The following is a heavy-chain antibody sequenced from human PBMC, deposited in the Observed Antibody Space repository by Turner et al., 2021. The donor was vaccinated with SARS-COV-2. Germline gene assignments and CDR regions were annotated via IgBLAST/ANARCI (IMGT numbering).Heavy chain of an antibody. CDR1: GFTFSNYA. V-gene: IGHV3-23*01. Sequence: EVQILESGGGLEQPGGSLRLSCATSGFTFSNYAMNWVRQAPGMGLEWVSGLTGSGISTYYADSVQGRFTISRDNSKNTLYLQMNSLRAEDTAIYYCAKGLTVGATTGFDYWGQGTLVAVSS. CDR2: LTGSGIST. D-gene: IGHD1-26*01. J-gene: IGHJ4*02. CDR3: AKGLTVGATTGFDY.